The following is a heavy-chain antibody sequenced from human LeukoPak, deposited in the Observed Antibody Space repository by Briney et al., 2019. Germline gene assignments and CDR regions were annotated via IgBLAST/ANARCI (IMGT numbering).Heavy chain of an antibody. D-gene: IGHD1-26*01. V-gene: IGHV3-48*01. Sequence: GGSLRLSCAASGFTFSSYSMNWVRQAPGKGLEWVSYISSSSRTIYNTDSVKGRFTISRENAKNSLYLQMNSLRVEDTAVYYCVRQKKSHGNFDYWGQGTLVTVSS. CDR2: ISSSSRTI. CDR1: GFTFSSYS. J-gene: IGHJ4*02. CDR3: VRQKKSHGNFDY.